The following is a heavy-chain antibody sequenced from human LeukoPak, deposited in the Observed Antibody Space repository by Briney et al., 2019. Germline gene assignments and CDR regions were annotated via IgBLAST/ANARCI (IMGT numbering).Heavy chain of an antibody. V-gene: IGHV3-9*01. J-gene: IGHJ4*02. Sequence: GGSLRLSCAASGFTFDNYAMHWVRQAPGKGLEWVASISWNGNNIGYADSVTGRFTISRDNARTSLYLQMNSLRIEDTALYYCVRDLGGRSGHWGQGTLITVSS. CDR2: ISWNGNNI. CDR1: GFTFDNYA. D-gene: IGHD1-26*01. CDR3: VRDLGGRSGH.